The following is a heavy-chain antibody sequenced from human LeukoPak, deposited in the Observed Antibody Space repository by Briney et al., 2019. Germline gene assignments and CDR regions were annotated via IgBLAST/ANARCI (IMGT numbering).Heavy chain of an antibody. Sequence: SETLSLTCTVSGDSITTYYWSWIRQPPGKGLEWIGYIYHRGDTKYNPSLKSRVTMPIDTSTNQFALKLDSMTAADTAVYYCASGGSYFWFDPWGPGILVTASS. V-gene: IGHV4-59*01. CDR1: GDSITTYY. CDR3: ASGGSYFWFDP. CDR2: IYHRGDT. J-gene: IGHJ5*02. D-gene: IGHD1-26*01.